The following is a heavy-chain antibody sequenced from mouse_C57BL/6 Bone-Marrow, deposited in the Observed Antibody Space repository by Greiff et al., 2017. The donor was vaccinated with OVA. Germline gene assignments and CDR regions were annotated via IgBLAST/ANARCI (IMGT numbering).Heavy chain of an antibody. V-gene: IGHV1-62-2*01. CDR1: GYTFTEYT. J-gene: IGHJ2*01. Sequence: VQLQQSGAELVKPGASVKLSCKASGYTFTEYTIHWVKQRSGQGLEWIGWFYPGSGSIKYNEKFKDKATLTADKSSSTVYMELSRLTSEDSAVYFCARHEDPPLNYYVRSGGFDYGGQGTTLTVSS. CDR3: ARHEDPPLNYYVRSGGFDY. D-gene: IGHD1-1*01. CDR2: FYPGSGSI.